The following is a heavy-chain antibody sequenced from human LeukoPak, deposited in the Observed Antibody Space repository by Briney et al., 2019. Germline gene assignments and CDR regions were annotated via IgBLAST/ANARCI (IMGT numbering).Heavy chain of an antibody. CDR1: GGTFRSYG. J-gene: IGHJ4*02. Sequence: SVKVSCKASGGTFRSYGIYWVRQAPGPGLECMGGIIPDFGTTSYAQKFQGRVTITADDSTSTAYVELSSVGSEDTAVYFCAREGINGYSHFDYWGQGTLVTVSS. D-gene: IGHD5-18*01. CDR2: IIPDFGTT. V-gene: IGHV1-69*01. CDR3: AREGINGYSHFDY.